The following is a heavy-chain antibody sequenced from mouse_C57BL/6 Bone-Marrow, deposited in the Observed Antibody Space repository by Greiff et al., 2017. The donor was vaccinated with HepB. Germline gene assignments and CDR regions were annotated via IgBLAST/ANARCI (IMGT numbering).Heavy chain of an antibody. CDR2: IYPGSGNT. D-gene: IGHD1-1*01. CDR3: ARDRVATDYAMDY. CDR1: GYSFTSYY. Sequence: VQLQHSGPELVKPGASVKISCKASGYSFTSYYIHWVKQRPGQGLEWIGWIYPGSGNTKYNEKFKGKATLTADTSSSTAYMQLSSLTSEDSAVYYCARDRVATDYAMDYWGQGTSVTVSS. V-gene: IGHV1-66*01. J-gene: IGHJ4*01.